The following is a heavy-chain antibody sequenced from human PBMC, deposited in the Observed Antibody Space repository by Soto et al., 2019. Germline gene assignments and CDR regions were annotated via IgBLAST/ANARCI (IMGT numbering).Heavy chain of an antibody. V-gene: IGHV3-23*02. CDR2: ISGSGGST. D-gene: IGHD3-16*01. CDR3: GGWGTLLRGPVGFDP. J-gene: IGHJ5*02. Sequence: GGSLRLSCAASGFTFSSYAMSWVRQAPGKGLEWVSAISGSGGSTYYEDSVKGRFTITRDNSKNTLYLQMNSMRAEDTAVYYCGGWGTLLRGPVGFDPWGQGTLVTVSS. CDR1: GFTFSSYA.